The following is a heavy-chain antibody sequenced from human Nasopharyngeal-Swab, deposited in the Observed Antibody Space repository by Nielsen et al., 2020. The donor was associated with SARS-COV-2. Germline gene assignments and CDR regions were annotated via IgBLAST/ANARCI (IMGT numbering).Heavy chain of an antibody. J-gene: IGHJ3*02. CDR1: GFTFSSYS. V-gene: IGHV3-48*04. Sequence: GGSLRLSCAASGFTFSSYSMNWVRQAPGKGLEWVSYISSSSSTIYYADSVKGRFTISRDNAKNSLYLQMNSLRAEDTAVYYCASDYVWGSYRSPDAFDIWDQGTMVTVSS. D-gene: IGHD3-16*02. CDR3: ASDYVWGSYRSPDAFDI. CDR2: ISSSSSTI.